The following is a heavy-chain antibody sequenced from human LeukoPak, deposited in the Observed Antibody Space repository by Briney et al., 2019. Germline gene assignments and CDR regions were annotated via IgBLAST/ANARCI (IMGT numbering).Heavy chain of an antibody. J-gene: IGHJ4*02. D-gene: IGHD3-10*01. CDR1: GYSISSGYY. CDR3: ARHGSGSYYLQNYFDY. Sequence: SETLSLTCTVSGYSISSGYYWGWIRQPPGKGLEWIGSIYYSGSTYYNPSLKSRVTISVDTSKNQFSLKLSSVTAADTAVYYCARHGSGSYYLQNYFDYWGQRTLVT. V-gene: IGHV4-38-2*02. CDR2: IYYSGST.